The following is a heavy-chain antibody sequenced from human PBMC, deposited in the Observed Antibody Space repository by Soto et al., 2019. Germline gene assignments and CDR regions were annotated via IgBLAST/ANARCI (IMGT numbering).Heavy chain of an antibody. V-gene: IGHV1-2*04. D-gene: IGHD2-15*01. CDR2: INPNSGGT. J-gene: IGHJ4*02. Sequence: ASVKVSCKASGYTFTGYYMHWVRQAPGQGLEWMGWINPNSGGTNYAQKFQGWVTMTRDTSISTAYMELSRLRSDDTAVYYCARGVTTTPGPSFDYWGQGTLVTVSS. CDR3: ARGVTTTPGPSFDY. CDR1: GYTFTGYY.